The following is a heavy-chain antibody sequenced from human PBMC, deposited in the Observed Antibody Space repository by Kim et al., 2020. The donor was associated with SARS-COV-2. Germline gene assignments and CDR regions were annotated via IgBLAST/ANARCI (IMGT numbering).Heavy chain of an antibody. J-gene: IGHJ3*02. D-gene: IGHD1-26*01. V-gene: IGHV3-23*01. CDR1: GFTFSTYA. CDR2: ISGSGGST. Sequence: GGSLRLSCAASGFTFSTYAMSWVRQAPGKGLEWVSGISGSGGSTFYADSVKGRFTISRDNSKNTLYLQMNSLRAEDTAIYYCATDQVGASPNDPFDIWGQGTMVTVSS. CDR3: ATDQVGASPNDPFDI.